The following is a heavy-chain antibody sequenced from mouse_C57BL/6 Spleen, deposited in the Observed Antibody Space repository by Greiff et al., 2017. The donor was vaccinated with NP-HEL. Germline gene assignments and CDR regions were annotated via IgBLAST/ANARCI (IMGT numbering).Heavy chain of an antibody. CDR2: IDPEDGDT. J-gene: IGHJ3*01. Sequence: EVQLQQSGAELVRPGASVKLSCTASGFNIKDYYMHWVKQRPEQGLEWIGRIDPEDGDTDYAPKFQGKATMTADTSSNTTYLQLSSLTSEDTAVDYCTPVCDGYYCALAYWGQRTLVTVSA. CDR3: TPVCDGYYCALAY. CDR1: GFNIKDYY. D-gene: IGHD2-3*01. V-gene: IGHV14-1*01.